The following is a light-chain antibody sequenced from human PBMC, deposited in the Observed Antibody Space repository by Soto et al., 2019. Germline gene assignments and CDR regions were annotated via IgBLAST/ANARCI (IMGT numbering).Light chain of an antibody. J-gene: IGLJ3*02. CDR3: SAYAGSNDRWV. CDR2: EVS. Sequence: QSVLTQPPSASGSPGQSVTISCTGTSSDIGAYNYVSWYQQHPGKAPKLMIHEVSKRPPGVPDRFSGSKSGNTASLTVSGLQAEDEADYYCSAYAGSNDRWVFGGGTTPTVL. CDR1: SSDIGAYNY. V-gene: IGLV2-8*01.